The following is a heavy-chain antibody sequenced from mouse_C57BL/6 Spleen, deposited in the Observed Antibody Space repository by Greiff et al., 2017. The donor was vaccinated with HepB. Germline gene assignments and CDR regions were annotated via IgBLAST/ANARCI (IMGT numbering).Heavy chain of an antibody. J-gene: IGHJ2*01. D-gene: IGHD1-1*01. CDR2: ISSGGDYI. Sequence: EVKVEESGEGLVKPGGSLKLSCAASGFTFSSYAMSWVRQTPEKRLEWVAYISSGGDYIYYADTVKGRFTISRDNARNTLYLQMSSLKSEDTAMYYCTRDYYGSSNWGQGTTLTVSS. CDR3: TRDYYGSSN. V-gene: IGHV5-9-1*02. CDR1: GFTFSSYA.